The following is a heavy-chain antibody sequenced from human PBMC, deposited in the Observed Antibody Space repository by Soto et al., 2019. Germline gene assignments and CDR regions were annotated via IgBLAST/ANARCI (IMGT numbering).Heavy chain of an antibody. V-gene: IGHV1-3*01. Sequence: ASVKVSCKASGYTFTSAAMHWLRQAAGQRPEWMGWINAGNGNTKYSQKFQGRVTITRDISASTVYMEMSSLRSEDTAVYYCSLGYSSGWQYFDSWGQGTLVTVSS. CDR1: GYTFTSAA. J-gene: IGHJ4*02. D-gene: IGHD6-19*01. CDR3: SLGYSSGWQYFDS. CDR2: INAGNGNT.